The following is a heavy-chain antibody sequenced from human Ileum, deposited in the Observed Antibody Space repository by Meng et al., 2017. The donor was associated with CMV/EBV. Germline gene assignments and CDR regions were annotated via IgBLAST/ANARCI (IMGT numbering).Heavy chain of an antibody. D-gene: IGHD4-11*01. V-gene: IGHV3-15*05. CDR1: GFIFNSAW. J-gene: IGHJ4*02. Sequence: GESLKISCAASGFIFNSAWMSWVRQRPGKGLEWVGLIRSRRNGGTTEYATSVIGRFTISRDDSKNTLYLQMNSLRTDDTAVYYCTTGYSITPNDGFRGQGTLVTVSS. CDR3: TTGYSITPNDGF. CDR2: IRSRRNGGTT.